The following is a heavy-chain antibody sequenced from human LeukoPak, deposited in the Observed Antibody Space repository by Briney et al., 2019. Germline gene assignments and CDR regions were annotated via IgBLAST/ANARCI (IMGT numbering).Heavy chain of an antibody. CDR1: GGSFSGYY. Sequence: SETLSLTCAVYGGSFSGYYWSWIRQPPGKGLEWIGEINHSGSTNYNPSLKSRVTISVDTSKDQFSLKLSSVTAADTAVYYCARGRLARSPYFDYWGQGTLVTVSS. CDR3: ARGRLARSPYFDY. D-gene: IGHD6-19*01. J-gene: IGHJ4*02. CDR2: INHSGST. V-gene: IGHV4-34*01.